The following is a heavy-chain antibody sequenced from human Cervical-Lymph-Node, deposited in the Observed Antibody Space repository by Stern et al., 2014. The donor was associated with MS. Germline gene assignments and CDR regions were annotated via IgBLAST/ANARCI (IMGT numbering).Heavy chain of an antibody. V-gene: IGHV3-9*01. CDR3: AKSYSSSWSGWIDS. CDR2: SGWNSATK. Sequence: VQLVESGGGLVQPGRSLRLSCRASQITFDDYGFHWVRQAPGKGLEWVPGSGWNSATKVYADSVKGRFTISRDNARDSLYLQMNNLTPDDTALYYCAKSYSSSWSGWIDSWGQGILVTVSS. J-gene: IGHJ5*01. CDR1: QITFDDYG. D-gene: IGHD6-13*01.